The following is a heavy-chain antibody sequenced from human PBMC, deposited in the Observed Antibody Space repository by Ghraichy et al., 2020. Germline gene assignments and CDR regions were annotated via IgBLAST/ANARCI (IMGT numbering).Heavy chain of an antibody. D-gene: IGHD3-10*01. J-gene: IGHJ4*02. Sequence: SETLSLTCTVSGGSISSSSYYWGWIRQPPGKGLEWIGSIYYSGSTYYNPSLKSRVTISVDTSKNQFSLKLSSVTAADTAVYYCARTLWFGELLGSIPLWFFFDYWGQGTLVTVSS. CDR2: IYYSGST. CDR1: GGSISSSSYY. V-gene: IGHV4-39*01. CDR3: ARTLWFGELLGSIPLWFFFDY.